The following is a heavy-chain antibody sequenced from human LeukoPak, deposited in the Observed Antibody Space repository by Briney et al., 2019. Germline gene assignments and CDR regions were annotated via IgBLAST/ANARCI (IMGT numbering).Heavy chain of an antibody. J-gene: IGHJ4*01. Sequence: PGGSLRLSCAASGFTFSSYGMHWVRQAPGKGLEWVAVISYDGSNKYYADSVKGRFTISRDNSKNTLYLQMNSLRAEDTAVYYCAKDGGWWLRFALLDYWGQEPWSPSPQ. D-gene: IGHD5-12*01. CDR2: ISYDGSNK. CDR3: AKDGGWWLRFALLDY. V-gene: IGHV3-30*18. CDR1: GFTFSSYG.